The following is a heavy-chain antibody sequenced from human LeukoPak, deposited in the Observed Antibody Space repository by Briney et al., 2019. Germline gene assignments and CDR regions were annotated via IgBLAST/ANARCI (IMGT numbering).Heavy chain of an antibody. CDR1: GFTFSTYW. CDR2: INSDGSST. Sequence: GGSLRPSCAASGFTFSTYWMHWVRQAPGKGPVWVSRINSDGSSTRYADSVKGRFTISRDNAKNTLYLQMNSLRAEDTAVYYCARITSGDYYDYWGQGTLVTVSS. J-gene: IGHJ4*02. CDR3: ARITSGDYYDY. V-gene: IGHV3-74*01. D-gene: IGHD1-26*01.